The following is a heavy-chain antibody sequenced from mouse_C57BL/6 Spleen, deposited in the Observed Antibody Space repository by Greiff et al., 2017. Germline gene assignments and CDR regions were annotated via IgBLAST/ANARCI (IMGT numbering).Heavy chain of an antibody. Sequence: QVQLQQSGAELVMPGASVKLSCKASGYTFTSYWMHWVKQRPGQGLEWIGEIDPSDSYTNYNQKFKGKSTLTVDKSSSTAYMQLSSLTSEDSAVYYCAREDYGRYYAMDYWGQGTSVTVSS. CDR3: AREDYGRYYAMDY. J-gene: IGHJ4*01. V-gene: IGHV1-69*01. CDR1: GYTFTSYW. D-gene: IGHD1-1*02. CDR2: IDPSDSYT.